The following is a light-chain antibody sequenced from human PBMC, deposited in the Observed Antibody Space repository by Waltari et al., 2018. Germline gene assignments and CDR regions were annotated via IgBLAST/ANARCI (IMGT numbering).Light chain of an antibody. J-gene: IGKJ1*01. CDR3: QNHERLPAV. Sequence: EIVLTQSPCPLSLSPGERATLSCRASQSIGRSLVWYQQKPGQAPRLLIYGASSRAAGIPDRCSGSGSGKDFSLSISRLGPEDFAVYYCQNHERLPAVFGQGTKVEIK. CDR2: GAS. CDR1: QSIGRS. V-gene: IGKV3-20*01.